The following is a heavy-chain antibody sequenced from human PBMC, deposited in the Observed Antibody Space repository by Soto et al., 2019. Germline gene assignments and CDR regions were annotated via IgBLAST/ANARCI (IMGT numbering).Heavy chain of an antibody. J-gene: IGHJ5*02. Sequence: QVQLVQSGAEVKKPGSSVKVSCKASGGTFSSYTISWVRQAPGQGLEWMGRIIPILGIANYAQKFQGRVTITADKSTSTAYMELSSLRSEDTAVXXXXRDXXYDXXXYXXCWFDPWGQGTLVTVSS. V-gene: IGHV1-69*08. CDR2: IIPILGIA. D-gene: IGHD3-22*01. CDR1: GGTFSSYT. CDR3: XRDXXYDXXXYXXCWFDP.